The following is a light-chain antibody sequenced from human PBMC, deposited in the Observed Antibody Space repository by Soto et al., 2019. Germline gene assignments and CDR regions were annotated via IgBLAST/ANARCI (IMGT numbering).Light chain of an antibody. Sequence: IVLTQSPGTLSLSPGERATLSCRASQSVSSSYLAWYQQKPGQAPRRLIYGAASRATGVPARFSGGGSGTDFTLTISRLEPEDVAVDYCQQYGSSPPWTFGQGTKVDIK. V-gene: IGKV3-20*01. CDR2: GAA. J-gene: IGKJ1*01. CDR1: QSVSSSY. CDR3: QQYGSSPPWT.